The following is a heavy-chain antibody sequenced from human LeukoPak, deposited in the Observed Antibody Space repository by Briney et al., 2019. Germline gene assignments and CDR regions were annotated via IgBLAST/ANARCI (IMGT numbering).Heavy chain of an antibody. D-gene: IGHD2-8*01. V-gene: IGHV3-21*01. Sequence: GGSLRLSCAASGFTFSSYSMNWVRQAPGKGLEWVSSISSSSSYIYYADSVKGRFTISRDNAKNSLYLQMNSLRAEDTAVYYCARLYCTNGVCYSYYYYYMDVWGKGTTVTVSS. CDR3: ARLYCTNGVCYSYYYYYMDV. J-gene: IGHJ6*03. CDR2: ISSSSSYI. CDR1: GFTFSSYS.